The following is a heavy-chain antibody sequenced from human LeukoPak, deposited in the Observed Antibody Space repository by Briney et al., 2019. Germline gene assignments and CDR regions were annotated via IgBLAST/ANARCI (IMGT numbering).Heavy chain of an antibody. J-gene: IGHJ4*02. D-gene: IGHD2-2*01. V-gene: IGHV4-34*01. CDR1: GGSFSGYY. CDR2: INHSGST. CDR3: ARGPYCSSTSCYSPFDY. Sequence: SETLSLTCAVYGGSFSGYYWSWIRQPPGKGLEWVGEINHSGSTNYNPSLKSRVTISVDTSKNQFSLKLSSVTAADTAVYYCARGPYCSSTSCYSPFDYWGQGTLVTVSS.